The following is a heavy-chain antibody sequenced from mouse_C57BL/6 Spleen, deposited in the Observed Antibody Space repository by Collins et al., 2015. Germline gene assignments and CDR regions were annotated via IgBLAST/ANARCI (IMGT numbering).Heavy chain of an antibody. J-gene: IGHJ1*03. CDR3: AVVARYWYFDV. V-gene: IGHV1-69*01. Sequence: QVQLQQPGAELVMPGASVKLSCKASGYTFTSYWMHWVKQRPGQGLEWIGEIDPSDSYTNYNRKFKGKSTLTVDKSSSTAYMQLSGLTSEDSAVYYCAVVARYWYFDVWGTGTTVTVSS. CDR1: GYTFTSYW. D-gene: IGHD1-1*01. CDR2: IDPSDSYT.